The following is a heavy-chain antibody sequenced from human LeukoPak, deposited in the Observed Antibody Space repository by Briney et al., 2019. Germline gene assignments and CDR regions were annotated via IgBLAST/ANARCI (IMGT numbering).Heavy chain of an antibody. CDR3: ARTRGGYSYGYPGYFQH. CDR1: GYTFTGYY. J-gene: IGHJ1*01. CDR2: INPNSGGT. D-gene: IGHD5-18*01. Sequence: ASVKVSCKASGYTFTGYYMHWVRQAPGQGLEWMGWINPNSGGTNYAQKFQGRVTMTRDTSIATAYMELSRLTSDDTAVYYCARTRGGYSYGYPGYFQHWGQGTLVTVSS. V-gene: IGHV1-2*02.